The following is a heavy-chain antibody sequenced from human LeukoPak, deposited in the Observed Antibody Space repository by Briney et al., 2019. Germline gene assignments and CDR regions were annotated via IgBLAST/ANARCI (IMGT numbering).Heavy chain of an antibody. J-gene: IGHJ4*02. V-gene: IGHV3-21*01. CDR1: GFTFSTYV. D-gene: IGHD5-18*01. CDR3: AREKDTSLAPYSDY. Sequence: KTGGSLRLSCAASGFTFSTYVMNWVRQAPGKGLEWVSFISGSSNYIYYADSMKGRFTISRDNAKNSLYLQMNSLRAEDTAVYYCAREKDTSLAPYSDYWGQGTLVTVSS. CDR2: ISGSSNYI.